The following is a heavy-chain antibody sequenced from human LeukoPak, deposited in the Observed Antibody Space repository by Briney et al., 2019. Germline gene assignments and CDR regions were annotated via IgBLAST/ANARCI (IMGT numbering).Heavy chain of an antibody. CDR2: INSDGSRT. V-gene: IGHV3-74*01. Sequence: QPGESLRLSCAASGFTFSNYWMHWVRQAPGKGLVWVSHINSDGSRTDYADSVKGRFTISRDNSKNTFYLQTNSLRADDTAVYYCAKGGGWLYYFDYWGQGTLVTVSS. CDR1: GFTFSNYW. J-gene: IGHJ4*02. D-gene: IGHD4-23*01. CDR3: AKGGGWLYYFDY.